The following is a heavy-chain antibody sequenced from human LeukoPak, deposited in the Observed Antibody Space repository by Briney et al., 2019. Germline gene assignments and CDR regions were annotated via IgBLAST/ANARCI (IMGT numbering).Heavy chain of an antibody. CDR2: INSDNIST. D-gene: IGHD3-10*01. Sequence: ASVKVSCKASGYTFTTYAMHWVRQAPGQGLEWMGRINSDNISTKYSQKFQGRITVTRDTSASTAYMELSSLTSEDTAVYYCARVYDFGSGRDFYYGMDVWGQGTTVTVSS. CDR1: GYTFTTYA. CDR3: ARVYDFGSGRDFYYGMDV. J-gene: IGHJ6*02. V-gene: IGHV1-3*04.